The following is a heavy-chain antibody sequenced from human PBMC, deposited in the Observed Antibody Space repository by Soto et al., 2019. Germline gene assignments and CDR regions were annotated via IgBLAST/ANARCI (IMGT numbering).Heavy chain of an antibody. CDR3: ARGRGWYGYNYDY. CDR1: GGSFSGYY. V-gene: IGHV4-34*01. CDR2: INHSGST. D-gene: IGHD5-12*01. J-gene: IGHJ4*02. Sequence: SETLSLTCAVYGGSFSGYYWSWIRQPPGKGLEWIGEINHSGSTNYNPSLKSRVTISVDTSKNQFSLKLSSVTAADTAVYYCARGRGWYGYNYDYWGQGTLVTVSS.